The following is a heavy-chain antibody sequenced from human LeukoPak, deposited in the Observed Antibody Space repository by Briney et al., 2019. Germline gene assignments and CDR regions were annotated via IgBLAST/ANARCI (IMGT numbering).Heavy chain of an antibody. D-gene: IGHD4-11*01. J-gene: IGHJ5*02. CDR1: GGTFTSYS. Sequence: SVKVSCKASGGTFTSYSVSWVRQAPGHGFEWMGGIVPIFGTTDYAEKFKGRVTMTTDESTTIVYMELSSLRSEDTAVYYCARVTGYSNWFDPWGQGTLVTVSS. CDR3: ARVTGYSNWFDP. V-gene: IGHV1-69*05. CDR2: IVPIFGTT.